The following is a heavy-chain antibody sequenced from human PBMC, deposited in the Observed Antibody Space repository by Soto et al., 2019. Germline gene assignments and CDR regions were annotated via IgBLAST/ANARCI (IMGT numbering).Heavy chain of an antibody. D-gene: IGHD3-10*01. Sequence: GGSLRLSCAASGFTFSSYSMSWVRQAPGKGLEWVSAISGSGGSTYYADSVKGRFTISRDNSKNTLYLQMNSLRAEDTTVYYCANTITMVRGVNPHFVYWGQGTLVTVS. V-gene: IGHV3-23*01. CDR2: ISGSGGST. CDR1: GFTFSSYS. J-gene: IGHJ4*02. CDR3: ANTITMVRGVNPHFVY.